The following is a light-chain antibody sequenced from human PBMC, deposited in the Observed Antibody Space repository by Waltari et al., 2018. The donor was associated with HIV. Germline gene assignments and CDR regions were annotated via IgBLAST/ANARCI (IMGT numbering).Light chain of an antibody. CDR2: GAS. CDR3: QQASSLPLT. CDR1: QDISTW. Sequence: DIQITQSPSSVSASVGARVTISCRASQDISTWLAWYQQKPGKAPKLLIFGASSLQRGVPSRFSGSGSGTDFTLTISSLQPEDFATYTCQQASSLPLTFGGGTTVEIK. V-gene: IGKV1-12*01. J-gene: IGKJ4*01.